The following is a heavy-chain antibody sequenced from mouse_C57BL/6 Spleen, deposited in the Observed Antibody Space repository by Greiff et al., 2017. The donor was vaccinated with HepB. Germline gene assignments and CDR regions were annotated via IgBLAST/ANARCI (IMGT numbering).Heavy chain of an antibody. CDR1: GYTFTDYY. CDR2: INPYNGGT. CDR3: ARGEEVTTVGDY. J-gene: IGHJ2*01. Sequence: EVQLQQSGPVLVKPGASVKMSCKASGYTFTDYYMNWVKQSHGKSLEWIGVINPYNGGTSYNQKFKGKATLTVDKSSSTAYMELNSLTSEDSAVYYCARGEEVTTVGDYWGQGTTLTVSS. V-gene: IGHV1-19*01. D-gene: IGHD1-1*01.